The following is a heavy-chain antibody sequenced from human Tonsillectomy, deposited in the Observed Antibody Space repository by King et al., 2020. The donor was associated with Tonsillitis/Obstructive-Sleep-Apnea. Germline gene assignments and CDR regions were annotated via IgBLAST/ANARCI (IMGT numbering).Heavy chain of an antibody. V-gene: IGHV1-69*01. Sequence: VQLVESGAEVKKPGSSVKVSCKASGGTFSSYAISWVRQAPGQGLEWMGGIIPIFGTANYAQKFQGRVTITADESTSTAYMELSSLRSEVTAVYYCASGPGEERGRITMVQGVIWGQGTLVTVSS. J-gene: IGHJ4*02. CDR3: ASGPGEERGRITMVQGVI. CDR1: GGTFSSYA. D-gene: IGHD3-10*01. CDR2: IIPIFGTA.